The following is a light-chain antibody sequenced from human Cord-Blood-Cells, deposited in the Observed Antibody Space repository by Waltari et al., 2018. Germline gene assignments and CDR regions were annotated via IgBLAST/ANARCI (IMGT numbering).Light chain of an antibody. Sequence: DIQMTQSPSSLSASVGDRDTITCRASQSISSYLNWYQQKPGKAPQLLIYAASSLQSGVPSRFSGSGSGTDFTLTISSLQPEDFATYYCQQSYSTPLTFGGGTKVEIK. J-gene: IGKJ4*01. CDR2: AAS. CDR1: QSISSY. CDR3: QQSYSTPLT. V-gene: IGKV1-39*01.